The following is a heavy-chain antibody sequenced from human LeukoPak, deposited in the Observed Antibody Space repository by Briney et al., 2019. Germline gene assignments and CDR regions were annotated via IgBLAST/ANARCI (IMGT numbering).Heavy chain of an antibody. J-gene: IGHJ4*02. Sequence: PGGSLRLSCAASGFTFSSYAMSWVRQAPGKGLEWVSAISGSGGSTYYADSVKGRFTISRDNSKNTLYLQMNSLRAEDTAVYYCAKDGGYSYGYRTSFDYWGQGTLVTVSS. CDR1: GFTFSSYA. CDR2: ISGSGGST. V-gene: IGHV3-23*01. D-gene: IGHD5-18*01. CDR3: AKDGGYSYGYRTSFDY.